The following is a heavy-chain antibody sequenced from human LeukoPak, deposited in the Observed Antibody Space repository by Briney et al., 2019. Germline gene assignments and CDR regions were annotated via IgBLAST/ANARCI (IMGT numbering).Heavy chain of an antibody. CDR2: INPNSGGT. V-gene: IGHV1-2*06. D-gene: IGHD5-18*01. J-gene: IGHJ5*02. CDR3: ARGHSYGYSSWFDP. CDR1: GYTFIDYY. Sequence: ASVKVSCKASGYTFIDYYMHWVRQAPGQGLEWMGRINPNSGGTNYAQKFQGNVTMTRDTSISTAYMELSRLRSDDTAVYYCARGHSYGYSSWFDPWGQGSLVTVSS.